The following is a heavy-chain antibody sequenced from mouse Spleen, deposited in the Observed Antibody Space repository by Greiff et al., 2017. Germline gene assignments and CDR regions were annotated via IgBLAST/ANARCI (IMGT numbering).Heavy chain of an antibody. CDR2: ISDGGSYT. J-gene: IGHJ3*01. V-gene: IGHV5-4*02. Sequence: EVMLVESGGGLVKPGGSLKLSCAASGFTFSDYYMYWVRQTPEKRLEWVATISDGGSYTYYPDSVKGRFTISRDNAKNNLYLQMSSLKSEDTAMYYCAREGDGNYECFAYWGQGTLVTVSA. CDR1: GFTFSDYY. D-gene: IGHD2-1*01. CDR3: AREGDGNYECFAY.